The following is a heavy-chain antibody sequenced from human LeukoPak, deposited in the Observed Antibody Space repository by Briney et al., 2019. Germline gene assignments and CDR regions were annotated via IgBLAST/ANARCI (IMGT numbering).Heavy chain of an antibody. D-gene: IGHD2-2*01. V-gene: IGHV4-30-4*08. CDR2: IYYSGST. CDR1: GGSISSGGYY. J-gene: IGHJ3*02. CDR3: ARARIVVVPADHDAFDI. Sequence: SQTLSLTCTVSGGSISSGGYYWSWIRQPPGKGLEWIGYIYYSGSTYYNPSLKSRVTISVDTSKNQFSLKLSSVTAADTAVYYCARARIVVVPADHDAFDIWGQGTMVTVSS.